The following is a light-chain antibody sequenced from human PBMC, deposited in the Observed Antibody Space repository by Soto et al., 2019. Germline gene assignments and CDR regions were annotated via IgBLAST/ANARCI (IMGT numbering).Light chain of an antibody. J-gene: IGLJ1*01. CDR1: DSDVGAYDS. Sequence: QSALAQPASVSGSPGQSITISCTGTDSDVGAYDSFSWYQQHPHKAPQLIIYKGTQRPSGVSNRISGSTSGNAASLTISGLQADDEADYFCCSSAPESTYVFGTGTKLTVL. CDR3: CSSAPESTYV. V-gene: IGLV2-23*01. CDR2: KGT.